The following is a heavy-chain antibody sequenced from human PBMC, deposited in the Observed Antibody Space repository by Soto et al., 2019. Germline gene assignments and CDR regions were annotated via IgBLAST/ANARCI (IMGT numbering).Heavy chain of an antibody. CDR2: VSPYNGNA. Sequence: ASVKVSCKVFGYTFSTYGLSWVRQAPGQGLEWMGWVSPYNGNAYYAPGLQGRVTMTTDTSTNTAYMSLRSLRSDDTAIYYCVRGGILEANRPYYYYGLDVWGQGTPVTVSS. V-gene: IGHV1-18*01. J-gene: IGHJ6*02. D-gene: IGHD1-1*01. CDR3: VRGGILEANRPYYYYGLDV. CDR1: GYTFSTYG.